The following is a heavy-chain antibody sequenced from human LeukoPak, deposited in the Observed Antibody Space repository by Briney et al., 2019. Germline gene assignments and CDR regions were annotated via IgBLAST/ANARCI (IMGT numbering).Heavy chain of an antibody. Sequence: SQTLSLTCTVSGGSISSGSYYWSWIRQPAGKGLEWIGRIYTSGSTDYNPTLKSRVTISVDTSKNQFSLKLSSVTAADAAVYYCARGRTTSLSYFDYWGQGTLVTVSS. J-gene: IGHJ4*02. CDR3: ARGRTTSLSYFDY. V-gene: IGHV4-61*02. CDR2: IYTSGST. CDR1: GGSISSGSYY. D-gene: IGHD1-1*01.